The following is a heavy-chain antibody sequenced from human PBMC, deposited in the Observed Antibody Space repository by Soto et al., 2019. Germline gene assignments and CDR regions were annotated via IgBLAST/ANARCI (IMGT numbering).Heavy chain of an antibody. J-gene: IGHJ4*02. D-gene: IGHD3-10*01. V-gene: IGHV1-69*02. Sequence: SVKVSCKASGGTFSSYTISWVRQAPGQGLEWMGRISPILGIANYAQKFQGRVTITADKSTSTAYMELSSLRSEDTAVYYCARIVLLWFGESEDWGEGTLVTISS. CDR3: ARIVLLWFGESED. CDR1: GGTFSSYT. CDR2: ISPILGIA.